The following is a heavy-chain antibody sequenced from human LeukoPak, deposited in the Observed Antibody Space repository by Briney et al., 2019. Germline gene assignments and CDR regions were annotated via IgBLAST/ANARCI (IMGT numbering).Heavy chain of an antibody. CDR2: ISSSSSYI. Sequence: GGSLRLSCAASGFTFSSYSMNWVRQAPGKGLEWVSSISSSSSYIYYADSVKGRFTISRDNAKNSLYLQMNSLRAEDTAVYYCAKVEGGRSWLDAFDIWGQGTMVTVSS. V-gene: IGHV3-21*01. CDR1: GFTFSSYS. CDR3: AKVEGGRSWLDAFDI. J-gene: IGHJ3*02. D-gene: IGHD5-24*01.